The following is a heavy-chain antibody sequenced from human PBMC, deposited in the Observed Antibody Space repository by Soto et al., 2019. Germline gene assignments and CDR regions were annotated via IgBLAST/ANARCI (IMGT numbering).Heavy chain of an antibody. Sequence: QVQLVQSGAEVKKPGSSVKVSCKASGGTFSSYAISWVRQAPGQGLEWMGGVIPIFGTANYAQKFQGRVTITADESTSTAYMERSSLRSEDTAVYYCASHLRWQQIADYWGQGTLVTVSS. J-gene: IGHJ4*02. D-gene: IGHD4-17*01. CDR3: ASHLRWQQIADY. V-gene: IGHV1-69*12. CDR2: VIPIFGTA. CDR1: GGTFSSYA.